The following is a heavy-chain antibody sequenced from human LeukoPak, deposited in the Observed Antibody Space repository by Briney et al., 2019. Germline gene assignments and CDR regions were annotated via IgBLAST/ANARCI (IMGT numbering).Heavy chain of an antibody. V-gene: IGHV4-39*07. Sequence: SETLSLTCTVSGGSISSSAYHWGWIRQPPGKGLEWIGSIYYSGSTYYNPSLKSRVTISVDTSKNQFSLKLSSVTAADTAVYYCARPLLGGSYAFDIWGQGTMVTVSS. CDR3: ARPLLGGSYAFDI. J-gene: IGHJ3*02. CDR2: IYYSGST. D-gene: IGHD1-26*01. CDR1: GGSISSSAYH.